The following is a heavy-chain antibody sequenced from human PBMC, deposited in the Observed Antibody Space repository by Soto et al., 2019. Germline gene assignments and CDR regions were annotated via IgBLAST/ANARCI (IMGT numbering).Heavy chain of an antibody. V-gene: IGHV4-59*01. J-gene: IGHJ3*02. CDR1: GGSISSYY. Sequence: QVQLQESGPGLVKPSETLSLTCTVSGGSISSYYWNWIRQPPGKGLEWIGHIFYSGSTNYNPSLKSRVTISVDTSKNQFSLKLNSVTAADTAVYYCARVCFDILTGYHDAFDIWGQGTMVTVSA. D-gene: IGHD3-9*01. CDR2: IFYSGST. CDR3: ARVCFDILTGYHDAFDI.